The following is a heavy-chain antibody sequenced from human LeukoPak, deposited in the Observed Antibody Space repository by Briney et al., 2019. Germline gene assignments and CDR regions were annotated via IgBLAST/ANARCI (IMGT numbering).Heavy chain of an antibody. V-gene: IGHV5-51*01. CDR2: IYPGDSDT. CDR1: GYSFTSYW. J-gene: IGHJ3*02. D-gene: IGHD6-6*01. CDR3: ARSGGIAARPGDAFDI. Sequence: GEALKISCKGSGYSFTSYWIGWVRQMPGKGLEWMRIIYPGDSDTRYSPSFQGQVTISADKSISTAYLQWSSLKASDTAMYYCARSGGIAARPGDAFDIWGQGTMVTVSS.